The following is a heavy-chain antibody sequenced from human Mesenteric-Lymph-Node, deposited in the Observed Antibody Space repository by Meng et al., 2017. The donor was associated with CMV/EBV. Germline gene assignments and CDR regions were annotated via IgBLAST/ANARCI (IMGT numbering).Heavy chain of an antibody. D-gene: IGHD2-2*01. J-gene: IGHJ5*02. CDR1: AFSGYY. CDR3: ARGYCSSTSCYGVRWFDP. Sequence: AFSGYYWSWIRQPPGKGLEWIGEINHSGSTNYNPSLKSRVTISVDTSKNQFSLKLSSVTAADTAVYYCARGYCSSTSCYGVRWFDPWGQGTLVTVSS. CDR2: INHSGST. V-gene: IGHV4-34*01.